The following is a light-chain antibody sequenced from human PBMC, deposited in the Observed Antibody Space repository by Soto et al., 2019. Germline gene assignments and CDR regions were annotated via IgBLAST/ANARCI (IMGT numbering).Light chain of an antibody. CDR3: SSYTSSSNRLYV. Sequence: QSVVTQPASVSGSLGQSITISCTGTSSDVGGYNYVSWYQQHPGKAPKLMIYEASNRHSGASNRFSGSKSGNKASLTISGLQAEDEADDYWSSYTSSSNRLYVFGTGTKVTVL. CDR1: SSDVGGYNY. J-gene: IGLJ1*01. V-gene: IGLV2-14*01. CDR2: EAS.